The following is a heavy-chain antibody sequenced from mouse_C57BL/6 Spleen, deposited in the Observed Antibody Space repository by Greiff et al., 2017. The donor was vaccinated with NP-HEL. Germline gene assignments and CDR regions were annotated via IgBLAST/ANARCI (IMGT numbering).Heavy chain of an antibody. CDR3: ARRRVTTEYYYAMDY. CDR1: GYTFTDYY. Sequence: VQLQQSGPELVKPGASVKISCKASGYTFTDYYMNWVKQSHGKSLEWIGDINPNNGGTSYNQKFKGKATLTVDKSSSTAYMELRSLTSEDSAVYYCARRRVTTEYYYAMDYWGQGTSVTVSS. V-gene: IGHV1-26*01. J-gene: IGHJ4*01. D-gene: IGHD2-2*01. CDR2: INPNNGGT.